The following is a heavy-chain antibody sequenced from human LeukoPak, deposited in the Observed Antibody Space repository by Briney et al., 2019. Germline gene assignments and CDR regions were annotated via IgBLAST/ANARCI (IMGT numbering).Heavy chain of an antibody. CDR1: GGSFSGYY. Sequence: PSETLSLTCAVYGGSFSGYYWSWIRQPPGKGLEWIGEINHSGSTNYNPSLKSRVTISVDTSKNQFSLKLSSVTAADTAVYYCAREIGSYSSAGDAFDIWGQGTMVTVSS. CDR3: AREIGSYSSAGDAFDI. J-gene: IGHJ3*02. D-gene: IGHD1-26*01. CDR2: INHSGST. V-gene: IGHV4-34*01.